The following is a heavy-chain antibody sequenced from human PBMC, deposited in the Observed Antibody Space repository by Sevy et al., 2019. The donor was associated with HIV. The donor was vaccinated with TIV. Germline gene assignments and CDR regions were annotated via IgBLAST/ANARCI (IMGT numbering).Heavy chain of an antibody. CDR3: ARGLATADTPEYYFDY. CDR1: GLTFDDHA. CDR2: ITRNSYEAYGGTT. J-gene: IGHJ4*02. Sequence: GGSLRLSCTTSGLTFDDHAMSWFRQAPGKGLEWVAFITRNSYEAYGGTTAYAASVKGRFIISRDDSKSIAYLQMNSLKSEDTAVYYCARGLATADTPEYYFDYWGQGTLVTVSS. V-gene: IGHV3-49*03. D-gene: IGHD5-12*01.